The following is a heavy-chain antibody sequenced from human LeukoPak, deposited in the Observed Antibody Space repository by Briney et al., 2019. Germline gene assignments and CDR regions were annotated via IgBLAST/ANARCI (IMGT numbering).Heavy chain of an antibody. CDR2: INPGGGST. CDR3: ARGVPAAIRYFQH. J-gene: IGHJ1*01. V-gene: IGHV1-46*01. Sequence: ASVTVSFKASGYTFTIYGISWGRQAPGQGLGWRGIINPGGGSTSYAQKFQGRVAMTRDTSTSTVYMELSSLRSEDTAVYYCARGVPAAIRYFQHWGQGTLVTVSS. D-gene: IGHD2-2*01. CDR1: GYTFTIYG.